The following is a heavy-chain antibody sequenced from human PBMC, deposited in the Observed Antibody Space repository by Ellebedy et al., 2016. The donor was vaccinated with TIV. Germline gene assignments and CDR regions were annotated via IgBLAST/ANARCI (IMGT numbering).Heavy chain of an antibody. CDR2: ISGSASVT. CDR3: ARDVVRGRFGDPMEFDY. V-gene: IGHV3-48*04. J-gene: IGHJ4*02. Sequence: PGGSLRLSCAASGFTFSSYSMNWVRQAPGKGLEWVSYISGSASVTAYADSVKGRFTISRDNARTSLYLQMNSLRVDDTAMYYCARDVVRGRFGDPMEFDYWGQGTLVTVSS. CDR1: GFTFSSYS. D-gene: IGHD3-10*01.